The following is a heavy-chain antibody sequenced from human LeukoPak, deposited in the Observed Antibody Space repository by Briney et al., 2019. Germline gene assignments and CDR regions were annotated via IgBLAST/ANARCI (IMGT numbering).Heavy chain of an antibody. CDR2: IYSGGST. D-gene: IGHD2-15*01. CDR3: ARERGYCSGASCFYFDY. J-gene: IGHJ4*02. Sequence: GGSLRLSCAASGFSVSSNHMSWVRQAPGKGLEWVSVIYSGGSTHYADSVKGRFTISRDNSKNTLYLQMNSLRAEDTAVYYCARERGYCSGASCFYFDYWGQGTLVTVSS. CDR1: GFSVSSNH. V-gene: IGHV3-66*01.